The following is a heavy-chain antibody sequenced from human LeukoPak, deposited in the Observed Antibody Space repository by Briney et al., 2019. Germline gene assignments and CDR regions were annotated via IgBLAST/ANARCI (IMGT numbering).Heavy chain of an antibody. CDR3: ARDGRSGYSYGYVFDY. CDR2: IIPIFGTA. J-gene: IGHJ4*02. Sequence: SVKVSCKASGGTFSSYAISWVRQAPGQGLGWMGGIIPIFGTANYAQKFQGRVTITADESTSTAYMELSSLRSEDTAVYYCARDGRSGYSYGYVFDYWGQGTLVTISS. D-gene: IGHD5-18*01. CDR1: GGTFSSYA. V-gene: IGHV1-69*13.